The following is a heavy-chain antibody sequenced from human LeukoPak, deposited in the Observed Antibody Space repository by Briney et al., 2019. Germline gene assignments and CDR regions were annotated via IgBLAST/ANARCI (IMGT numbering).Heavy chain of an antibody. CDR1: GFTFSSYN. V-gene: IGHV4-34*01. J-gene: IGHJ3*02. D-gene: IGHD3-22*01. Sequence: GSLRLSCAASGFTFSSYNMNWVRQAPGKGLEWIGEINHSGSTNYNPSLKSRVTISVDTSKNQFSLKLSSVTAADTAVYYCARGPAYAYYYDSSGYYYSRSSAFDIWGQGTMVTVSS. CDR2: INHSGST. CDR3: ARGPAYAYYYDSSGYYYSRSSAFDI.